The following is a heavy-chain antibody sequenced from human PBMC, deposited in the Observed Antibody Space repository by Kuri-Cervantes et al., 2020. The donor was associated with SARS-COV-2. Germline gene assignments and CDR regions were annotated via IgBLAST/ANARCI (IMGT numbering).Heavy chain of an antibody. CDR2: IYYSGST. J-gene: IGHJ4*02. CDR3: ARIQTRTIFGVVQYFDY. Sequence: SETLSLTCTVSGGSISSGDYYWSWIRQPPGKGLEWIGYIYYSGSTNYNPSLKSRVTISVDTSKNRFSLKLSSVTAADTAVYYCARIQTRTIFGVVQYFDYWGQGTLVTVSS. CDR1: GGSISSGDYY. D-gene: IGHD3-3*01. V-gene: IGHV4-61*08.